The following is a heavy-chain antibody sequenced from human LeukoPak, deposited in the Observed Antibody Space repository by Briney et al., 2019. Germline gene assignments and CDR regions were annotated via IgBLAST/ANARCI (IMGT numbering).Heavy chain of an antibody. Sequence: GESLKISCKGSGYSFTSNWIAWVRQMPGKGLEYMGIIFPSDSDTTYSPSFEGQVTISVDKSIDTAYLQWRSLKATDNAMFYCARLSSAGYDVWGQGTLVTVSS. CDR1: GYSFTSNW. J-gene: IGHJ4*02. CDR3: ARLSSAGYDV. V-gene: IGHV5-51*01. D-gene: IGHD5-12*01. CDR2: IFPSDSDT.